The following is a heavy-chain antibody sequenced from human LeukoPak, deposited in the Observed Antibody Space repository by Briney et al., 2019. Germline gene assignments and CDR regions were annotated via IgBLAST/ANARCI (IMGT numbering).Heavy chain of an antibody. CDR1: GFTFSSYS. V-gene: IGHV3-30*02. CDR3: ARDVGDNSPP. D-gene: IGHD1-14*01. Sequence: GGSLRLSCAASGFTFSSYSMNRDRQAPGKGLEWVSFIRYDGSYKFYADAVKGRFTISRDNSKNTLYLQVDDLRAEDTAVYYCARDVGDNSPPWGQGTLVTVSS. J-gene: IGHJ5*02. CDR2: IRYDGSYK.